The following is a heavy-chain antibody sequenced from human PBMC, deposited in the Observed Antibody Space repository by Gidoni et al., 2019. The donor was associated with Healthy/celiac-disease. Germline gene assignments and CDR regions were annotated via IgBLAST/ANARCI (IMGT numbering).Heavy chain of an antibody. J-gene: IGHJ5*02. CDR2: IIPSFGTA. V-gene: IGHV1-69*01. CDR1: GGTFSSYA. CDR3: ARGRYYYDSSGYYAGVNWFDP. D-gene: IGHD3-22*01. Sequence: QVQLVQSGAEVKKPGSSVKVSCKASGGTFSSYAISWVRQAPGQGLEWMGGIIPSFGTANYAQKFQGRVTITADESTSTAYMELSSLRSEDTAVYYCARGRYYYDSSGYYAGVNWFDPWGQGTLVTVSS.